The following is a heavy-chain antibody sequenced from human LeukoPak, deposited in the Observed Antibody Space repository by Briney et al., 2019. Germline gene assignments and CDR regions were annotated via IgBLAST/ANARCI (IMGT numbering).Heavy chain of an antibody. Sequence: SETLSLTCTVSGGSISSSSYYWVRLPQPPGKGLVWIGSIYYSRSTYYNPSLKSRITISVDTYKNQFSLKLSSVTAADTAVYYCARLIVVVPAARPYYYMDVWGKGTTVSVSS. CDR3: ARLIVVVPAARPYYYMDV. V-gene: IGHV4-39*01. D-gene: IGHD2-2*01. J-gene: IGHJ6*03. CDR1: GGSISSSSYY. CDR2: IYYSRST.